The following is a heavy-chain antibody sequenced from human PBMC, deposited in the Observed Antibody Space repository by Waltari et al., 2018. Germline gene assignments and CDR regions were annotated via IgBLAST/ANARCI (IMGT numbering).Heavy chain of an antibody. J-gene: IGHJ4*02. CDR1: GGTFSSYA. CDR3: ARDRTTTEYSSSYVFDY. D-gene: IGHD6-6*01. V-gene: IGHV1-69*12. CDR2: IIPIFGTA. Sequence: QVQLVQSGAEVKKPGSSVKVSCKASGGTFSSYAISWVRQAPGQGLEWMGGIIPIFGTANYAQKCQGRVTITADESTSTADMELSSLRSEDTAVYYCARDRTTTEYSSSYVFDYWGQGTLVTVSS.